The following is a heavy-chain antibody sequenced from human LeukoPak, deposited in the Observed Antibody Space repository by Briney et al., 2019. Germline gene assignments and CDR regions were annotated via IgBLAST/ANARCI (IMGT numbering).Heavy chain of an antibody. J-gene: IGHJ4*02. V-gene: IGHV6-1*01. CDR3: ARGYSFGY. CDR1: GDIVSSISVA. Sequence: TLSLTCXISGDIVSSISVAWNWVRQSPSRGLEWLGRTYYRSKLYNDYAVPVKSRITINPDTSKTQFSLQLNSVPPEDTAVYYCARGYSFGYWGQGTLVTVSP. D-gene: IGHD2-15*01. CDR2: TYYRSKLYN.